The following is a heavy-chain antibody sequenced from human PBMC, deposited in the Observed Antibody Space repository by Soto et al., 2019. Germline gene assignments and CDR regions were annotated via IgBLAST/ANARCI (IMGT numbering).Heavy chain of an antibody. V-gene: IGHV4-59*01. CDR1: GGSISSYY. CDR2: IYYSGNT. Sequence: PSETLSLTCTVSGGSISSYYWSWIRQPPGKGLEWIGYIYYSGNTNYNPSLKSRVTISVDTSKNQFSLKLSSVTAADTAVYYCARGRLEGVVPAADSYYYYYCGMDVWGQGTTVTVSS. CDR3: ARGRLEGVVPAADSYYYYYCGMDV. J-gene: IGHJ6*02. D-gene: IGHD2-2*01.